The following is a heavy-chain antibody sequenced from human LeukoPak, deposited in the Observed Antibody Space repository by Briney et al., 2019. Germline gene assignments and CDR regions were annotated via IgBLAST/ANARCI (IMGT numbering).Heavy chain of an antibody. V-gene: IGHV3-21*01. J-gene: IGHJ3*02. CDR2: ISSSSSYI. CDR3: ARDSSGTDI. D-gene: IGHD3-10*01. Sequence: GESLRLSCAVSGFTFSSYSMNWVRQAPGKGLEWVSFISSSSSYIYYADSVKGRVSISIDKAKNSLHLHNNSLRSEDTAVYYCARDSSGTDIWGQGTMVTVSS. CDR1: GFTFSSYS.